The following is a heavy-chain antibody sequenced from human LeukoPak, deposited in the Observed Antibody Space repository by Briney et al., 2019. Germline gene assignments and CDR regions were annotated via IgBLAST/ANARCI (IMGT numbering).Heavy chain of an antibody. CDR2: IYHSGST. Sequence: SSETLSLTCAVSGGSISSGGYSWSWIRQPPGEGLEWIGYIYHSGSTYYNPSLKSRVTISVDRSKNQFSLKLSSVTAADTAVYYCARRSGCGWHLDYWGQGTLVTV. CDR1: GGSISSGGYS. D-gene: IGHD6-19*01. J-gene: IGHJ4*02. V-gene: IGHV4-30-2*01. CDR3: ARRSGCGWHLDY.